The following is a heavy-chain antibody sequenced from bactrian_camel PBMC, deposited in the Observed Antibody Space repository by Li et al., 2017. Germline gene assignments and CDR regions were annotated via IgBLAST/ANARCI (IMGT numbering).Heavy chain of an antibody. V-gene: IGHV3S40*01. CDR3: DSGRYARRF. CDR1: GIEFSKVD. D-gene: IGHD3*01. Sequence: VQLVESGGGLVQPGGSLRLSCAASGIEFSKVDMSWGRQAPGKEIEWVAGITERATRSFYTDSVKGRFTISRDNANNMLYLQMDNLKAEDTAVYYCDSGRYARRFRGRGTQVTVS. CDR2: ITERATRS. J-gene: IGHJ4*01.